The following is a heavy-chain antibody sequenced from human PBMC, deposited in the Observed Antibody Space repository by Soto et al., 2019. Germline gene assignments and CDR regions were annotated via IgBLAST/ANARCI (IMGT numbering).Heavy chain of an antibody. J-gene: IGHJ5*02. CDR3: ASQGFSNWFDT. D-gene: IGHD3-10*01. V-gene: IGHV4-4*02. CDR1: GGSISSSNW. Sequence: SETLSLTCAVSGGSISSSNWWSWVRQPPGKGLEWIGEIYHSGSTNYNPSLKSRGTISVDKSKNQISLKLSSVTAEDADVYYCASQGFSNWFDTWGQGTLVTVAS. CDR2: IYHSGST.